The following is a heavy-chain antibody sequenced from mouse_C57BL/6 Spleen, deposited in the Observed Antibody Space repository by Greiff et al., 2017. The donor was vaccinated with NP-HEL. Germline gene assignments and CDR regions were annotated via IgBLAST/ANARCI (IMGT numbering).Heavy chain of an antibody. CDR1: GYTFTSYW. Sequence: VQLQQPGAELVRPGTSVKLSCKASGYTFTSYWMHWVKQRPGQGLEWIGVIDPSDSYTNYNQKFKGKATLTVDTSSSTAYMQLSSLTSEDSAVYDCARKSPARDYAMDYWGQGTSVTASS. J-gene: IGHJ4*01. CDR2: IDPSDSYT. V-gene: IGHV1-59*01. CDR3: ARKSPARDYAMDY.